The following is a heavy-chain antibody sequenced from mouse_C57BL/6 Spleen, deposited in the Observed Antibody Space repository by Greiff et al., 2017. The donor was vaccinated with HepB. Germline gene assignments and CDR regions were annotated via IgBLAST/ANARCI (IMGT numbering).Heavy chain of an antibody. J-gene: IGHJ4*01. CDR1: GFTFSSYA. D-gene: IGHD2-4*01. CDR3: ARDPHYDYEGVLGAMDY. V-gene: IGHV5-4*01. CDR2: ISDGGSYT. Sequence: EVQGVESGGGLVKPGGSLKLSCAASGFTFSSYAMSWVRQTPEKRLEWVATISDGGSYTYYPDNVKGRFTISRDNAKNNLYLQMSHLKSEDTAMYYCARDPHYDYEGVLGAMDYWGQGTSVTVSS.